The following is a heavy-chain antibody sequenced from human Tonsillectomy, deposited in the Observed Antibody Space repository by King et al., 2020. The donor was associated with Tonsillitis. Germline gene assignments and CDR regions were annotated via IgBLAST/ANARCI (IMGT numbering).Heavy chain of an antibody. CDR2: IRYDGSNK. V-gene: IGHV3-30*02. Sequence: VQLVESGGGVVQPGGSLRLSCAASGFTFSSYGMHWVRQAPGKGLEWVAFIRYDGSNKYYADSVKGRFTISRDNSKNTLYLQMSSLRAEDTAVYYCAKSDYWGQGTLVTVSS. CDR3: AKSDY. CDR1: GFTFSSYG. J-gene: IGHJ4*02.